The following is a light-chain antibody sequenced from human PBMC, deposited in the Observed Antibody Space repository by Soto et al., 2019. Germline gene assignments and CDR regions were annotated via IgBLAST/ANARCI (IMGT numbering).Light chain of an antibody. V-gene: IGKV3-11*01. CDR1: QSVNSY. CDR3: QQRSKWPVT. Sequence: EIVLTQSPATLSLSPGERATLSCRASQSVNSYLAWYQQKPGQAPRLLIYDATSRATGIPARFSGSGSGTDFTLTISSLEPEDFAVYYCQQRSKWPVTFDGGTKVEIK. J-gene: IGKJ4*01. CDR2: DAT.